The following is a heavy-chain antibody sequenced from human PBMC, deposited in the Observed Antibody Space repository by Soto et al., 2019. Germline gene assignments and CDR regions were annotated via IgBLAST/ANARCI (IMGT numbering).Heavy chain of an antibody. D-gene: IGHD2-21*02. CDR3: AKDRFHVVVTVSIFNP. J-gene: IGHJ5*02. V-gene: IGHV3-23*01. Sequence: AGGPLRVAGAASGCTFSSYAMSWVRQAPGKGLEWVSTISGSGGSADYADSVKGRFTISRDNPQNTLYLEMNSLRAEDTAIYYCAKDRFHVVVTVSIFNPWGQGTLVPVSS. CDR2: ISGSGGSA. CDR1: GCTFSSYA.